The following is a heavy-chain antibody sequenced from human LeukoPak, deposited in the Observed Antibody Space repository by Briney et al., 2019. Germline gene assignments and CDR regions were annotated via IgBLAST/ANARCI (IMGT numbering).Heavy chain of an antibody. J-gene: IGHJ5*02. V-gene: IGHV3-23*01. Sequence: GGSLRPSCAASGFTFSIYAMSLVRQAPGKGLEWVSAISGSGGSTYCADSVKGRFTISRDNSKNTLYLQMNSLRAEDTAVYYCAKDFARSTQFDPWGQGTLVTVSS. CDR2: ISGSGGST. CDR3: AKDFARSTQFDP. CDR1: GFTFSIYA. D-gene: IGHD2-2*01.